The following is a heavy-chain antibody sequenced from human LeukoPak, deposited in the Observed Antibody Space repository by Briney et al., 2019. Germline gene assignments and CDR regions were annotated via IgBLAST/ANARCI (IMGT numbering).Heavy chain of an antibody. CDR1: GGSISSYY. D-gene: IGHD5-24*01. CDR2: IYTSGST. V-gene: IGHV4-4*07. CDR3: ARDECRDGYHSDAFDI. Sequence: SETLSLTCTVSGGSISSYYWSWIRQPAGKGLEWIGRIYTSGSTNYNPSLKSRVTMSVDTSKNQFSLKLSSVTAADTAVYYCARDECRDGYHSDAFDIWGQGTMVTVSS. J-gene: IGHJ3*02.